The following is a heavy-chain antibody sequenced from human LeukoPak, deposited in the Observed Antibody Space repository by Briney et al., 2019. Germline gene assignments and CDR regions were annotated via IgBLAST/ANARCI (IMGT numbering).Heavy chain of an antibody. V-gene: IGHV7-4-1*02. CDR1: GYTFTSYA. Sequence: ASVTVSCKASGYTFTSYAMNWVRQAPGQGLEWMGWINTNTGNPTYAQGFTGRFVFSLDTSVSTAYLQISSLKAEDTAVYYCAREKDWNYSYYYYGMDVWGQGTTVTVSS. CDR3: AREKDWNYSYYYYGMDV. D-gene: IGHD1-7*01. J-gene: IGHJ6*02. CDR2: INTNTGNP.